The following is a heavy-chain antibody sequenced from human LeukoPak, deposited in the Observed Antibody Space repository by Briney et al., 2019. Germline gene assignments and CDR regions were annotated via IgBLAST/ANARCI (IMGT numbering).Heavy chain of an antibody. J-gene: IGHJ5*02. V-gene: IGHV1-69*04. CDR3: AREFKQSNWNDGHWFDP. D-gene: IGHD1-20*01. CDR2: VSPIFDIA. CDR1: GGTFSTYG. Sequence: GASVTVSCTASGGTFSTYGISWVRQAPGQGLEWMGRVSPIFDIANYAQKFQGRVSITADKSTNTAYMELSSLRSEDTAIYYCAREFKQSNWNDGHWFDPWGQGTLVTVSS.